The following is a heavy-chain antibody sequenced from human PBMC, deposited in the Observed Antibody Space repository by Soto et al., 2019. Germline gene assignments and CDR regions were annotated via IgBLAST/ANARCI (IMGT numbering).Heavy chain of an antibody. J-gene: IGHJ4*02. CDR2: ISGSGGST. V-gene: IGHV3-23*01. CDR3: AKEIYSLAYVGDDSSSWCFDY. Sequence: EVQLLESGGGLVQPGGSLRLSCAASRFTFSSYAMSWVRQAPGKGLEWVSAISGSGGSTYYADSVKGRFTISRDNSKNTLYLQMNSLRAEDTAVYYCAKEIYSLAYVGDDSSSWCFDYWGQGTLVTVSS. D-gene: IGHD6-13*01. CDR1: RFTFSSYA.